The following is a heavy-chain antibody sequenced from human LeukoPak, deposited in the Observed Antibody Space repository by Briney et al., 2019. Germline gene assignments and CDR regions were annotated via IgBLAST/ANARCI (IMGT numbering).Heavy chain of an antibody. V-gene: IGHV3-30*04. CDR3: ARGRYCSGGTCYSYFHYYGMDV. CDR1: GITFTSYA. D-gene: IGHD2-15*01. Sequence: AESMRLSCAASGITFTSYAMHSVSQAPGKGLEWVAVISYDGSNKYYADSVKGQFTISRVNSKNTLYLQMNRLRPEDTAVYYCARGRYCSGGTCYSYFHYYGMDVWGKGTTVAVSS. J-gene: IGHJ6*04. CDR2: ISYDGSNK.